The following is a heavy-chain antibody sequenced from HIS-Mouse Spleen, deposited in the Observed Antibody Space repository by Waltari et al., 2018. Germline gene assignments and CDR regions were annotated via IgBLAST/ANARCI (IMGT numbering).Heavy chain of an antibody. J-gene: IGHJ2*01. D-gene: IGHD6-13*01. Sequence: QLQLQESGPGLVKPSETLSLTCTVSGGSISSSSYYWGWIRQPPGKGLEWIGSIYLSGSTYDNPSLKSRVTISVDTSKNQFSLKLSSVTAADTAVYYCAREIPYSSSWYDWYFDLWGRGTLVTVSS. CDR2: IYLSGST. CDR3: AREIPYSSSWYDWYFDL. CDR1: GGSISSSSYY. V-gene: IGHV4-39*07.